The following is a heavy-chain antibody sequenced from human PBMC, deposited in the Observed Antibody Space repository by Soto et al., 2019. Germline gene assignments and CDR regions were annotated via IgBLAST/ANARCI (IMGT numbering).Heavy chain of an antibody. Sequence: PGESLKISCQASGYSFTTYWIAWVRQKPGKGLEWMGITHPGESQTRYSPSFQGQATISFDRSTSTAYLQWSSLKASDTAIYYCERHENYYDAYYGMDVWGQGTTITVSS. CDR1: GYSFTTYW. J-gene: IGHJ6*02. CDR3: ERHENYYDAYYGMDV. V-gene: IGHV5-51*01. CDR2: THPGESQT.